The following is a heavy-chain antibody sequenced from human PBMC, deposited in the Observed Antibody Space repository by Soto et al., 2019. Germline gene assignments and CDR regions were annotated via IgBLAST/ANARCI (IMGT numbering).Heavy chain of an antibody. CDR3: ARHRRAIVATTDPLDI. V-gene: IGHV5-51*01. Sequence: PGESLKISCQVSGNDFVMFWIVWGLQRPGGGLEWIGIIYPGDSETKYSPSFEGHVTISADKSTTTAYLQWSGLKASDTATYYCARHRRAIVATTDPLDIWGQGTKVTVSS. CDR1: GNDFVMFW. CDR2: IYPGDSET. J-gene: IGHJ3*02. D-gene: IGHD1-26*01.